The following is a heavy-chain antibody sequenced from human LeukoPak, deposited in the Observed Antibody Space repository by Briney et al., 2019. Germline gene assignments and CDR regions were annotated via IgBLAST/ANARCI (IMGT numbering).Heavy chain of an antibody. D-gene: IGHD3-22*01. CDR1: GFTFSTYA. J-gene: IGHJ5*02. CDR2: ISTNGDST. V-gene: IGHV3-64*02. CDR3: AKDLIKHL. Sequence: GGSLRLSCAASGFTFSTYAMHWVRQAPGKGLEYVSAISTNGDSTYYADSVKGRFTISRDNSKNTLFLQMGSLRADDMAVYYCAKDLIKHLWGQGTLVTVSS.